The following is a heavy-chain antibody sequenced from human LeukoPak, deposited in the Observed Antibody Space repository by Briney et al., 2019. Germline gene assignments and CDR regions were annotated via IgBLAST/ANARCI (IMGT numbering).Heavy chain of an antibody. V-gene: IGHV3-11*06. CDR2: ISSSSSYI. J-gene: IGHJ4*02. Sequence: GGSLRLSCAASGFTFSDYYMSWIRQAPGKGLEWVSYISSSSSYIYYADSVKGRFTISRDNAKNSLYLQMNSLRAEDTAVYYCARGSGGYYKPYYFDYWGQGTLVTVSS. D-gene: IGHD3-3*01. CDR3: ARGSGGYYKPYYFDY. CDR1: GFTFSDYY.